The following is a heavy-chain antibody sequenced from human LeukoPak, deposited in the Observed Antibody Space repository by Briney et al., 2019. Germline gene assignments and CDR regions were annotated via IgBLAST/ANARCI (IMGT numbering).Heavy chain of an antibody. CDR1: GGSISYYY. V-gene: IGHV4-4*07. CDR2: IYTSGST. J-gene: IGHJ4*02. CDR3: ARERPIVGVDY. Sequence: SETLSLTCTVSGGSISYYYWSWIRQPAGKGLEWIGRIYTSGSTNYSPSLKSRVTMSVDTSKNQFSLKLSSVTAADTAVYYCARERPIVGVDYWGQGTLVTVSS. D-gene: IGHD1-26*01.